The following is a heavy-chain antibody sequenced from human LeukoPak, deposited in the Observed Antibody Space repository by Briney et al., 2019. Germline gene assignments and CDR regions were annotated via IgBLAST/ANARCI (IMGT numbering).Heavy chain of an antibody. Sequence: PGGSLRLSCAASGFTFSSYAMHWVRQAPGKGLEWVAVISYDGSNKYYADSVKGRFTISRDNSKNTLYLQMNSLRAEDTAVYYCAKCNWNLLGAFDIWGQGTMVTVSS. V-gene: IGHV3-30-3*02. CDR1: GFTFSSYA. CDR3: AKCNWNLLGAFDI. CDR2: ISYDGSNK. D-gene: IGHD1-7*01. J-gene: IGHJ3*02.